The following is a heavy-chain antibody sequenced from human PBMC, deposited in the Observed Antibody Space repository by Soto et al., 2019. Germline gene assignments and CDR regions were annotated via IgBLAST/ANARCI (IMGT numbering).Heavy chain of an antibody. CDR3: ARNLLTGYYSPFAY. J-gene: IGHJ4*02. CDR2: IKQDGSEK. Sequence: EVQLVESGGGLVKPGGSLRLSCAASGFTFSSYWMSWVRQAPGKGLEWVANIKQDGSEKYYVDSVKGRFTISRDNAKNSLDRQMNSLRAEDTAVYYGARNLLTGYYSPFAYWGQGTLVTVSS. V-gene: IGHV3-7*01. D-gene: IGHD3-9*01. CDR1: GFTFSSYW.